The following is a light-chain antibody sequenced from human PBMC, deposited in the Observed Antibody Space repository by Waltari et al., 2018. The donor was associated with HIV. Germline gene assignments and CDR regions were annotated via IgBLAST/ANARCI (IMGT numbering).Light chain of an antibody. CDR1: QSVSSSY. V-gene: IGKV3-20*01. Sequence: EIVLTQSPGTLSLSPGERATLSCRASQSVSSSYLAWYQQKPGQAPRLLIYGASSMATGIPDRFSGSGSGTDFTLTISRLEPEDFAVYYCQQYGSSPAPWTFGQGTKVEIK. J-gene: IGKJ1*01. CDR3: QQYGSSPAPWT. CDR2: GAS.